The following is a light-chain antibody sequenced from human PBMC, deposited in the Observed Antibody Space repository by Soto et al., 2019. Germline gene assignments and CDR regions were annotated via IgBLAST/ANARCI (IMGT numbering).Light chain of an antibody. CDR3: QHYGNSPPFT. V-gene: IGKV3-20*01. CDR1: HSVSSSY. Sequence: EIVLTQSPGTLSLSPGERATLSCRASHSVSSSYLAWYQQNPGQAPRLLIYGASSRPNGIPDRFSGSGSGTDCTLTISRLEPEDFAVYFWQHYGNSPPFTFGQGTKVEIK. J-gene: IGKJ2*01. CDR2: GAS.